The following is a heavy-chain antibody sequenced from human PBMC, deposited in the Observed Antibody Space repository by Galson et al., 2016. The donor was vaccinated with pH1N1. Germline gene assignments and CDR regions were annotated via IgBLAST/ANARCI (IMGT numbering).Heavy chain of an antibody. D-gene: IGHD5-18*01. CDR1: GGTFTSYT. J-gene: IGHJ4*02. CDR3: ARARGHAAMDPFDS. Sequence: SVKVSCKASGGTFTSYTITWVRQAPGQGLEWMGRMIPILGLSNYAQKFQGRVTITADKSRSTAYMELSSLKSEDTAVYFCARARGHAAMDPFDSWGPGTLVSVSS. V-gene: IGHV1-69*02. CDR2: MIPILGLS.